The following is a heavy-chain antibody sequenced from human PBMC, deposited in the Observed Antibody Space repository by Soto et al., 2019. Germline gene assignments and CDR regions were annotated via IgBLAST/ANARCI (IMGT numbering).Heavy chain of an antibody. V-gene: IGHV1-69*01. CDR2: FIPVYRTL. CDR1: GGSFGNSA. Sequence: QVQLVQSGAEVKKPGSSVKVSCKASGGSFGNSAINWVRQTPGQGLEWLGGFIPVYRTLNYAQKFQGTVTITADESTGTAYMTLSSLASDDTAVYYCATGVIWIGYFTVDSWGQGTRVTFSS. D-gene: IGHD3-3*01. J-gene: IGHJ4*02. CDR3: ATGVIWIGYFTVDS.